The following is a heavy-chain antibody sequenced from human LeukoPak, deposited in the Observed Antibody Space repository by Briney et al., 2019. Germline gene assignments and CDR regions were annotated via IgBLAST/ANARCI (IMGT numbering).Heavy chain of an antibody. J-gene: IGHJ4*02. CDR1: RGFISSYY. Sequence: PSETLSLTCTGTRGFISSYYWSWVRQLPGKGLEWIGYIYYSGSTKYNPSLKSRVTISVDASKTQFSPKLNSVTAADPAEYYCARGSRELYYFDYWGQGTLVTVSS. CDR2: IYYSGST. D-gene: IGHD1-7*01. V-gene: IGHV4-59*01. CDR3: ARGSRELYYFDY.